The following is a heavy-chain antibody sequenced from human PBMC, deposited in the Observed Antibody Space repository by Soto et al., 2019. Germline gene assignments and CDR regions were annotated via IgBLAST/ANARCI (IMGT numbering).Heavy chain of an antibody. D-gene: IGHD2-2*01. CDR2: ISYDGSNK. CDR1: GFTFSSYA. Sequence: GGSLRLSCAASGFTFSSYAMHWVRQAPGKGLEWVAVISYDGSNKYYADSVKGRFTISRDNSKNTLYLQMNSLRAEDTAVYYCARETDCSSTSCYLNWFDPWGQGTLVTVSS. CDR3: ARETDCSSTSCYLNWFDP. V-gene: IGHV3-30-3*01. J-gene: IGHJ5*02.